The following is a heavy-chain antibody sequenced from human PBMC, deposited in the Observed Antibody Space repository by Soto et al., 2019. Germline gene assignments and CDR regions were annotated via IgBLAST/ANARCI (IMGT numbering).Heavy chain of an antibody. V-gene: IGHV4-30-4*01. CDR3: ARDLGSYYYDSSGYYPPGGSGPFDY. Sequence: SETLSLTCTVSGGSISSGDYYWSWIRQPPGKGLGWIGYIYYSGSTYYNPSLKSRVTISVDTSKNQFSLKLSSVTAADTAVYYCARDLGSYYYDSSGYYPPGGSGPFDYWGQGTLVTVSS. CDR2: IYYSGST. J-gene: IGHJ4*02. CDR1: GGSISSGDYY. D-gene: IGHD3-22*01.